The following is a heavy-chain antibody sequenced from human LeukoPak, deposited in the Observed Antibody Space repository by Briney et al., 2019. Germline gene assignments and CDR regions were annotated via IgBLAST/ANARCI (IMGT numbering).Heavy chain of an antibody. CDR3: ARGLEYSFDY. CDR1: GLTVSSNC. D-gene: IGHD2/OR15-2a*01. Sequence: GGSLRLSCAASGLTVSSNCMSWVRQAPGKGLEWVANIKKDGSEKYYVDSVKGRFTISRDNAKTSLYLQMNSLRAEDTAVYYCARGLEYSFDYWGQGTLVTVSS. J-gene: IGHJ4*02. V-gene: IGHV3-7*04. CDR2: IKKDGSEK.